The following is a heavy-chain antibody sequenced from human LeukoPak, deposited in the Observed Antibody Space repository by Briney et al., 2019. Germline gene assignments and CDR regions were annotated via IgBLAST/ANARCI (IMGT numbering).Heavy chain of an antibody. V-gene: IGHV4-59*01. CDR3: ARVTGGFDP. J-gene: IGHJ5*02. CDR2: IYYSGST. D-gene: IGHD2-8*02. CDR1: GVAISSYY. Sequence: SETLSLTCTVAGVAISSYYWTWIRQAPGKGLEWIGYIYYSGSTNYNPSLKSRVTISVDTSKSQSSLKLRPVTAADTAVYYCARVTGGFDPWGPGTLVTVTS.